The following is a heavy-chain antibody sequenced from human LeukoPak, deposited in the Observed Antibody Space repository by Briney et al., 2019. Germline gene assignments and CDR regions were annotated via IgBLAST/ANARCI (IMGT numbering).Heavy chain of an antibody. Sequence: GGSLRLSCATSGFTLSNHWMSWVRQAPGKGLEWVANIKEDGSQKYYLDSVKGRFTISRDNAKNSMYLQMNSLRAEDTAVYYCARWEIRGTAHQLDYWGQGTLVTVSS. CDR3: ARWEIRGTAHQLDY. CDR1: GFTLSNHW. J-gene: IGHJ4*02. V-gene: IGHV3-7*01. CDR2: IKEDGSQK. D-gene: IGHD1-7*01.